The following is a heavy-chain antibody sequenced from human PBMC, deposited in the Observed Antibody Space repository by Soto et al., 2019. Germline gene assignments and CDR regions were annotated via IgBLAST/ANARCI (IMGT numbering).Heavy chain of an antibody. V-gene: IGHV1-18*01. Sequence: QVQLVQSGGEVKKPGVSVKVSCKASGYTFTTYGISWVRQAPGQGLEWMGWISAYNGNTSYAQKLQGRVTMTTDTSTSTAYMELRSLRSDDTAVYYCARVFFRLFAFDIWGQGTMVTVSS. CDR3: ARVFFRLFAFDI. J-gene: IGHJ3*02. D-gene: IGHD3-22*01. CDR1: GYTFTTYG. CDR2: ISAYNGNT.